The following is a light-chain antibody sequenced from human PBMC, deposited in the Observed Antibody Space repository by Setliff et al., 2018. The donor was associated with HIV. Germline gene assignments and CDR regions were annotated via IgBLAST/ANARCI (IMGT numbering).Light chain of an antibody. Sequence: QSALTQPPSASGSPGQSVTISCTGTSSDVGGYSLVSWYQQHPGKAPKTLIDDVYKRPSGVPNRFSGSKSGNTASLTVSGLQAEDEADYYCSSYAYTGSNKLYVFGTGAKV. V-gene: IGLV2-8*01. CDR3: SSYAYTGSNKLYV. J-gene: IGLJ1*01. CDR2: DVY. CDR1: SSDVGGYSL.